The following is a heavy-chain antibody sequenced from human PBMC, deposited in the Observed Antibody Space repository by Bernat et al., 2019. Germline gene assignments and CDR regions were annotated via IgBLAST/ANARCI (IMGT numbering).Heavy chain of an antibody. Sequence: QVQLVQSGAEVKKPGASVKVSCKASGYTFTNYGINWVRQAPGQGLEWMGWISGNNDNTKYAQKLQGRVTMTTDTSTSTAYMELRSLRSDDTAVYYCARVYGGWYDTNWFDPWGQGTLVTVSS. D-gene: IGHD6-19*01. CDR1: GYTFTNYG. J-gene: IGHJ5*02. CDR3: ARVYGGWYDTNWFDP. CDR2: ISGNNDNT. V-gene: IGHV1-18*01.